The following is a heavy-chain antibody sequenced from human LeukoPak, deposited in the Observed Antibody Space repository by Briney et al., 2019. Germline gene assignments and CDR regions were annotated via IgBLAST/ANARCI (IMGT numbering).Heavy chain of an antibody. J-gene: IGHJ5*02. V-gene: IGHV4-59*01. Sequence: PSETLSPTCTVSGGSISSYYWSWIRQPPGKGLGWIGYIFYSGSTNYNPSLKSRVTISVDTSKDQFSLKLSSVTAADTAVYYCARAGGSGSHPFGMVDPWGQGTLVTVSS. CDR2: IFYSGST. CDR3: ARAGGSGSHPFGMVDP. D-gene: IGHD1-26*01. CDR1: GGSISSYY.